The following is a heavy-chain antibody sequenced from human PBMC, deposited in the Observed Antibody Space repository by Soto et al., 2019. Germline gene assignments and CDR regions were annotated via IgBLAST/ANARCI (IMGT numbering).Heavy chain of an antibody. Sequence: LRLSCEASGFTINTYSMHWVRQPPGKGLEWLAAIWYDGTQKYYADSVKGRFIISRDNSKKTLYLEMNSLRAEDTAVYYCARAGGTTVTGLWHFDSWGQGTLVTVSS. J-gene: IGHJ4*02. CDR1: GFTINTYS. CDR2: IWYDGTQK. D-gene: IGHD4-17*01. CDR3: ARAGGTTVTGLWHFDS. V-gene: IGHV3-33*01.